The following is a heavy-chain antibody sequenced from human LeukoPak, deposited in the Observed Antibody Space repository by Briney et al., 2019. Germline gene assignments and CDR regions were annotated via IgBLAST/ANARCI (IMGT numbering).Heavy chain of an antibody. V-gene: IGHV3-21*01. CDR3: ARDAYCGGDCYYDY. J-gene: IGHJ4*02. CDR2: ISGSDSYI. CDR1: GFTFSSYT. Sequence: GGSLRLSCAASGFTFSSYTLIWVRQAPGKGLEWVSSISGSDSYIYYADSVKGRFTISRDNAKNSLYLQMISLSTEDTAVSYCARDAYCGGDCYYDYWGQGTLVTVSS. D-gene: IGHD2-21*02.